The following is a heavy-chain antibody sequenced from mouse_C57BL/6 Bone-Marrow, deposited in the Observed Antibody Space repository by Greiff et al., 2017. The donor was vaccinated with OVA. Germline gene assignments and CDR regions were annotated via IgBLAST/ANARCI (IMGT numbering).Heavy chain of an antibody. CDR1: GYTFTSYW. CDR3: ARYPAY. CDR2: IYPGSGST. Sequence: QVQLQQPGAELVKPGASVKMSCKASGYTFTSYWITWVKQRPGQGLEWIGDIYPGSGSTNYNEKFKSKATLTVDTSYSTADMLLSSLTSDDSAVYYCARYPAYWGQGTTLTVSS. J-gene: IGHJ2*01. V-gene: IGHV1-55*01.